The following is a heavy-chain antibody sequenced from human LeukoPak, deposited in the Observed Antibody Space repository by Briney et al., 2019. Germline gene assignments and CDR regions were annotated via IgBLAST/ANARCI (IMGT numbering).Heavy chain of an antibody. Sequence: GGSLRLSCAAYGFTFSSHAMTWVRQAPGKGLEWVSGISGSGASTYYADSVKGRFTISRDNSRNTLYLQMNNLRADDAAVYYCASTPDNVAGANYYMDVWGKGTTVTVS. J-gene: IGHJ6*03. V-gene: IGHV3-23*01. CDR1: GFTFSSHA. CDR3: ASTPDNVAGANYYMDV. CDR2: ISGSGAST. D-gene: IGHD2-15*01.